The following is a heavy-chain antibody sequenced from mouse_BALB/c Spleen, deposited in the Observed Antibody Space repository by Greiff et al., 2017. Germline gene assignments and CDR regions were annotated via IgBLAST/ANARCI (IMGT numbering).Heavy chain of an antibody. CDR3: ARQGTTATFDY. V-gene: IGHV5-9-3*01. Sequence: EVKLVESGGGLVKPGGSLKLSCAASGFTFSSYAMSWVRQTPEKRLEWVATISSGGSYTYYPDSVKGRFTISRDNAKNTLYLQMSSLRSEDTAMYYCARQGTTATFDYWGQGTTLTVSS. CDR1: GFTFSSYA. D-gene: IGHD1-2*01. J-gene: IGHJ2*01. CDR2: ISSGGSYT.